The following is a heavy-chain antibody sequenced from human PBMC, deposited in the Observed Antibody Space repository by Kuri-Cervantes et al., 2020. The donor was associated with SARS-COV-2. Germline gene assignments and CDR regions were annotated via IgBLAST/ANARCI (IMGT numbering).Heavy chain of an antibody. CDR3: ARDLGAFDI. CDR2: IIPILGTA. CDR1: GGTFSSYA. J-gene: IGHJ3*02. Sequence: SVKVSCKASGGTFSSYAISWVRQAPGQGLEWMGRIIPILGTANYAQKFQGRVTMTRDTSISTAYMELSRLRSDDTAVYYCARDLGAFDIWGQGTMVTNSS. V-gene: IGHV1-69*04.